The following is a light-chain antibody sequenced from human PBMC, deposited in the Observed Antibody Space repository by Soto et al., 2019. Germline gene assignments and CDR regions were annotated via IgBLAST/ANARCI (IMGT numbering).Light chain of an antibody. Sequence: QSALTQPASVSGSPGQSITLSCTGTSSDVGGYNHVSWYQQHPGKAPKLIIYEVRNRPSGVSNRLSGSKSGNTASLTISGLQADDEADYYCCSYTSSSIRVFGGGTKVTVL. J-gene: IGLJ3*02. CDR3: CSYTSSSIRV. CDR2: EVR. V-gene: IGLV2-14*01. CDR1: SSDVGGYNH.